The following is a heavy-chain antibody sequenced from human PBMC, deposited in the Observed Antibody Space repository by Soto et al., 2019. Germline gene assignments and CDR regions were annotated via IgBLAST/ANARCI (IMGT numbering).Heavy chain of an antibody. J-gene: IGHJ4*02. CDR1: GGSISGGGYY. CDR2: IYYSGST. CDR3: ASGYSGYDPTAYYFDY. Sequence: PSETLSLTCTVSGGSISGGGYYWSWIRQHPGKGLEWIGYIYYSGSTYYNPSLKSRVTISVDTSKNQFSLKLSSVTAADTAVYYCASGYSGYDPTAYYFDYWGQGTLVTVSS. D-gene: IGHD5-12*01. V-gene: IGHV4-31*03.